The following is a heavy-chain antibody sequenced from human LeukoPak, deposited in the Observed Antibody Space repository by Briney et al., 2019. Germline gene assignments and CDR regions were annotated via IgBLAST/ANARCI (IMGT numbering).Heavy chain of an antibody. Sequence: SETLSLTCTVSGVSISSYYLSWIRQPAGKGLEWIGRIYSRVTTYNPSLKSRVTISVDTSKNQFSLKLSSVTAADTAVYYCARIPGSGTYAPRDAFDIWGQGTMVTVSS. CDR2: IYSRVT. CDR3: ARIPGSGTYAPRDAFDI. CDR1: GVSISSYY. D-gene: IGHD3-10*01. V-gene: IGHV4-4*07. J-gene: IGHJ3*02.